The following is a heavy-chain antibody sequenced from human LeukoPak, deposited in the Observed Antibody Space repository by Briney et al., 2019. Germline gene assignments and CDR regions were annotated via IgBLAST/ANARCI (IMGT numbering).Heavy chain of an antibody. CDR2: IKQDGSEQ. J-gene: IGHJ3*02. Sequence: PGESLRLSCAASGFTLSSYWMSWVPQAPGRGREWVANIKQDGSEQYYVDYVKGRYTISKVNAKKSLYLQMNSLRAEDTGVYYCARDRAYHDKLRYFDWLLFTSDAFDIWGQGTMVTVSS. V-gene: IGHV3-7*05. D-gene: IGHD3-9*01. CDR1: GFTLSSYW. CDR3: ARDRAYHDKLRYFDWLLFTSDAFDI.